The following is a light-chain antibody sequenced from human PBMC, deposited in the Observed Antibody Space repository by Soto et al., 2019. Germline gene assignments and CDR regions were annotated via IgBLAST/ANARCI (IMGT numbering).Light chain of an antibody. CDR1: QSVSSY. V-gene: IGKV3-11*01. Sequence: EIVLTQSPATLSLSPGERATLSCRASQSVSSYLAWYQQKPGQAPRLLIYDASNRATGIPARFSGSGSGTNFTLTISSLEPEDFAVYHCQQRSNWPRTFGKGTKVDIK. CDR3: QQRSNWPRT. J-gene: IGKJ1*01. CDR2: DAS.